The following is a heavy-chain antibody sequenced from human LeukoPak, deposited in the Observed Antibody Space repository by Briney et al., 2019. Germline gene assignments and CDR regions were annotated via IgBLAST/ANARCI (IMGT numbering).Heavy chain of an antibody. V-gene: IGHV3-23*01. CDR2: ITTSGGST. CDR1: GFTFSSYA. CDR3: ARDPSTVTTGSPVDY. D-gene: IGHD4-11*01. J-gene: IGHJ4*02. Sequence: GGSLILSCAASGFTFSSYAMSWVRQAPGEGLEWVSSITTSGGSTYYADSVKGRFTISRDNSKNTLYLQMNSLRAEDTAVYYCARDPSTVTTGSPVDYWGQGTLVTVSS.